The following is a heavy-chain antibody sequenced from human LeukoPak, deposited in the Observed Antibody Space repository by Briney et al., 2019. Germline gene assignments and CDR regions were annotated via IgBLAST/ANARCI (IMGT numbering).Heavy chain of an antibody. D-gene: IGHD2-8*02. CDR3: ARVPLYWQAPFDF. CDR1: GGSFSGYY. Sequence: SETLSLTCGVHGGSFSGYYWSWIRQPPGKGLEWVGEVSQTGSGITNYNPSLKGRVTISADTSKNQFALELTSVTAADTAMYYCARVPLYWQAPFDFWGQGTLVTVSS. CDR2: VSQTGSGIT. V-gene: IGHV4-34*01. J-gene: IGHJ4*02.